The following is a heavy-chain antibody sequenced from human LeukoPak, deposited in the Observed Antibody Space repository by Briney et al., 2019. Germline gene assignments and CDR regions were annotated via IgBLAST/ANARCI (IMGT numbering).Heavy chain of an antibody. CDR3: ARGGIVVAVYFDF. D-gene: IGHD2-15*01. CDR1: GYSISNDYY. V-gene: IGHV4-38-2*01. J-gene: IGHJ4*02. Sequence: SETLSHTCDVSGYSISNDYYWGWIRQPPGKGLEWIGSIYHTGSSYYNPSLKSRVAISVDTSKNELFLKMRSVTAADTAVYYCARGGIVVAVYFDFSGRGTLVTVSS. CDR2: IYHTGSS.